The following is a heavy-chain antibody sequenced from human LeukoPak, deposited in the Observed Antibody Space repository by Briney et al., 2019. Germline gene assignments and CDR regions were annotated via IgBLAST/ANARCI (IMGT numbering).Heavy chain of an antibody. D-gene: IGHD6-13*01. V-gene: IGHV5-51*01. CDR2: IYPGDSDT. CDR3: ARRGIAAADPDDY. J-gene: IGHJ4*02. CDR1: GYSFTSYW. Sequence: GESLKISCKGSGYSFTSYWIGWVRQMPGKGLEWMGIIYPGDSDTRYSPSFQGPVTISADKSISTAYLQWSSLKASDTAMYYCARRGIAAADPDDYWGQGTLVTVSS.